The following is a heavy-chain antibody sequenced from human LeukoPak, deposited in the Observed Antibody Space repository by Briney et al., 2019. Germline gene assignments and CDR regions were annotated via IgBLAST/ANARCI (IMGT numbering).Heavy chain of an antibody. D-gene: IGHD4-23*01. Sequence: GGSLRFSCAASGFTFSGSAMHWVRQASGKGLEWVGRIRSKANSYATAYAASVKGRFTISRDDSKNTAYLQMNSLKTEDTAVYYCTDVSSTVGWGQGTLVTVSS. V-gene: IGHV3-73*01. CDR3: TDVSSTVG. J-gene: IGHJ4*02. CDR1: GFTFSGSA. CDR2: IRSKANSYAT.